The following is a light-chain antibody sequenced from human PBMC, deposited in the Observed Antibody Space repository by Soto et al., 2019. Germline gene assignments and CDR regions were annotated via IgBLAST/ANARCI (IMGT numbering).Light chain of an antibody. CDR2: EVS. V-gene: IGLV2-14*01. J-gene: IGLJ3*02. CDR3: SSFTSSNTWV. Sequence: QSALTQPASVSGSPGQSITISCSRSSSDVGGYNYVSWYQQHPGKAPKLMIYEVSNRPSGVSDLFSGSKSGNTASLTISGLQADDEADYYCSSFTSSNTWVFGGGTQLTVL. CDR1: SSDVGGYNY.